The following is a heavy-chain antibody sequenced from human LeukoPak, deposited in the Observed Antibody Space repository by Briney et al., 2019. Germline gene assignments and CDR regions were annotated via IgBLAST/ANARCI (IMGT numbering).Heavy chain of an antibody. CDR2: ISDDGSSK. D-gene: IGHD1-26*01. Sequence: TGGSLRLSCVVPGFTSRSYVMHWVRQAPGKGLEWVAVISDDGSSKDYSDSVRGRVTISRDNSKNTVYLEMNSLRAEDTAVYYCAREWELRLFDYWGQGTLVTVSS. CDR3: AREWELRLFDY. V-gene: IGHV3-30-3*01. CDR1: GFTSRSYV. J-gene: IGHJ4*02.